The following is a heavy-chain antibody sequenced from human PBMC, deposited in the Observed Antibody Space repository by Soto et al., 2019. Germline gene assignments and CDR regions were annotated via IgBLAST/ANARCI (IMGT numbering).Heavy chain of an antibody. J-gene: IGHJ5*02. CDR3: ASRKQKRGWCDP. CDR2: IIPIFGTA. V-gene: IGHV1-69*01. CDR1: GGTFSSYA. Sequence: QVQLVQSGAEVKKPGSSVKVSCKASGGTFSSYAISWLRQAPGQGLEWMGGIIPIFGTANYERKVQGRVTITADEATSTAYMELSRLSSEDTAVYYCASRKQKRGWCDPWGQGALVTVSS.